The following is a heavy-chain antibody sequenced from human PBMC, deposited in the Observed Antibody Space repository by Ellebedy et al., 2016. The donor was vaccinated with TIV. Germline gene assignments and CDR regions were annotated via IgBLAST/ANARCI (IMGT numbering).Heavy chain of an antibody. CDR3: ARDLICSGGRCSSYGMDV. CDR2: IDPSDGRS. CDR1: GYTFTSYY. D-gene: IGHD2-15*01. J-gene: IGHJ6*01. Sequence: ASVKVSCXASGYTFTSYYVHWVRQAPGQGLEWMGIIDPSDGRSNYAQKFQGRVTMTRDTSTSTVSMELSSLRSEDTAVYYCARDLICSGGRCSSYGMDVWGQGTTVTVSS. V-gene: IGHV1-46*01.